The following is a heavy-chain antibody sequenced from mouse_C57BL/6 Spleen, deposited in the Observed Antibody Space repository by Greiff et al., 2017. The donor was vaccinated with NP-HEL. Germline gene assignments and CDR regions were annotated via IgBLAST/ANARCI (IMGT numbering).Heavy chain of an antibody. J-gene: IGHJ4*01. CDR2: INPNNGGT. CDR1: GYTFTDYY. Sequence: EVKLQQSGPELVKPGASVKISCKASGYTFTDYYMNWVKQSHGKSLEWIGDINPNNGGTSYNQKFKGKATLTVDKSSSTAYMELRSLTSEDSAVYYCARRQLRLHYYAMDYWGQGTSVTVSS. D-gene: IGHD3-2*02. CDR3: ARRQLRLHYYAMDY. V-gene: IGHV1-26*01.